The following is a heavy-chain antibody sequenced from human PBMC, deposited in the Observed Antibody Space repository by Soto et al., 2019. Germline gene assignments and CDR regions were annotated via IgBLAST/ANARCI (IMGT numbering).Heavy chain of an antibody. CDR1: GGSISGYY. CDR2: VYSSGST. J-gene: IGHJ4*02. Sequence: LSLTCTVSGGSISGYYWNWIRQPAGKGLEWIGRVYSSGSTNYNPSVKSRITMSIDTSKNQFSLKLSSVTAADTAVYYCARGVNDYDSSGYYGGSLFDYWGQGTLVTVSS. CDR3: ARGVNDYDSSGYYGGSLFDY. V-gene: IGHV4-4*07. D-gene: IGHD3-22*01.